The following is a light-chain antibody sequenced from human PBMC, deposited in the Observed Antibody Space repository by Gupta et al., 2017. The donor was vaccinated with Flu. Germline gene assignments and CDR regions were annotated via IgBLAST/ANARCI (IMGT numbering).Light chain of an antibody. CDR3: SSYTSSVVV. J-gene: IGLJ2*01. Sequence: QSALTQPASVSGSPGQSITISCTGTSSDVGGYNYVSWYQQHPGKAPKLMIYEVSNRPSGVSNCFSGSKSGNTASLTISGLQAEDEADYYCSSYTSSVVVFGGGTKLTVL. CDR1: SSDVGGYNY. V-gene: IGLV2-14*01. CDR2: EVS.